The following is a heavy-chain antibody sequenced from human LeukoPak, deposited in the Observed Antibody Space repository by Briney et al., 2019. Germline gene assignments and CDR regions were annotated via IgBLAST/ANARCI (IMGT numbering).Heavy chain of an antibody. Sequence: PGGSLRLSCAASGFTFSSYWMSWVRQAPGKGLEWVANIKQDGSEKVYADSVKGRFTISRDNAENSLYLQMNSLRVEDTAVYYCAKERSSDYYYGMDVWGQGTSVTVSS. J-gene: IGHJ6*02. CDR2: IKQDGSEK. V-gene: IGHV3-7*05. CDR1: GFTFSSYW. CDR3: AKERSSDYYYGMDV.